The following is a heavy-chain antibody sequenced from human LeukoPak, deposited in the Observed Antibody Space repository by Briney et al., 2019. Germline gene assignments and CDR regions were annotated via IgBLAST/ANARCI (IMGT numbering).Heavy chain of an antibody. D-gene: IGHD1-26*01. CDR3: ARVRGDSGSYYYY. CDR1: GYTFTGYY. J-gene: IGHJ4*02. CDR2: INPNSGGT. Sequence: GASVKVSCKAPGYTFTGYYMHWVRQAPAQGLEWMGWINPNSGGTNNAQKFQGRVTMTRDTSISTAYMELSRLRSDDTAVYYCARVRGDSGSYYYYWGQGTLVTVSS. V-gene: IGHV1-2*02.